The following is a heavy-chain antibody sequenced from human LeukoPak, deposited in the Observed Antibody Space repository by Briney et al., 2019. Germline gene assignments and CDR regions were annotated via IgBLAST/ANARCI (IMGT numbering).Heavy chain of an antibody. CDR3: ARQYYYDSSGYSLGDAFDI. D-gene: IGHD3-22*01. CDR2: ISSSSSTI. Sequence: PGGSLRLSCAASGFTFSSYSMNWVRQAPGKGLEWVSYISSSSSTIYYADSVKGRFTISRDNAKNSLYLQMNSLRAEDTAVYYCARQYYYDSSGYSLGDAFDIWGQGTMVTVSS. V-gene: IGHV3-48*04. CDR1: GFTFSSYS. J-gene: IGHJ3*02.